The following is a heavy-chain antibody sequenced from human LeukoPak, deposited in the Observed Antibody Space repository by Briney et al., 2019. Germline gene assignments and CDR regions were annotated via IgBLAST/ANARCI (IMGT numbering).Heavy chain of an antibody. D-gene: IGHD6-25*01. CDR3: ARDRRSGFDI. J-gene: IGHJ3*02. V-gene: IGHV1-2*06. CDR2: INPSSGGT. Sequence: GASVTVSCKASGYTFTGYYMHWVRQAPGQGLEWMGRINPSSGGTNYAQKFQGRVTMTRDTSISTAYMELSRLRSDDTAVYYCARDRRSGFDIWGQGTMVTVSS. CDR1: GYTFTGYY.